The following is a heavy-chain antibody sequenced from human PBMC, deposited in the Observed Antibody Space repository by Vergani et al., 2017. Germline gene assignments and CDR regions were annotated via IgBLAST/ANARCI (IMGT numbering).Heavy chain of an antibody. CDR3: ARDISIRYYDFWSGYLDY. J-gene: IGHJ4*02. CDR1: GGTFSSYA. Sequence: QVQLVQSGAEVKKPGSSVKVSCKASGGTFSSYAISWVRQAPGQGLEWMGRIIPILGTANYAQKFQGRVTITADESTSTAYRELSSLRSEDTAVYYCARDISIRYYDFWSGYLDYWGQGTLVTVSS. V-gene: IGHV1-69*11. CDR2: IIPILGTA. D-gene: IGHD3-3*01.